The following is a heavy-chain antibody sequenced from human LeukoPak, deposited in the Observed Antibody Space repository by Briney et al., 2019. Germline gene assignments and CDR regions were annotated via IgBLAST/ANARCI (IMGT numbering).Heavy chain of an antibody. D-gene: IGHD6-19*01. J-gene: IGHJ3*02. Sequence: SSETLSLTCTVSGGSISSSSYYWGWIRQPPGKGLEWIGSIYYSGSTYYNPSLKSRVTISVDTSKNQFSLKLSSVTAADTAVYYCARGQQWLVRTYAFDIWGQGTMVTVSS. CDR2: IYYSGST. CDR3: ARGQQWLVRTYAFDI. V-gene: IGHV4-39*07. CDR1: GGSISSSSYY.